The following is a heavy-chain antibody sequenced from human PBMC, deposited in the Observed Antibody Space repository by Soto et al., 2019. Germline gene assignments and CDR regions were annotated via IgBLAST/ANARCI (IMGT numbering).Heavy chain of an antibody. Sequence: QVPLVQSGAEVKKPGASVKVSCKASGYTFTGYSIHWVRQAPGQRLEWMGWIDAANGDTKYSRRFQDRVSITSDTSASTAYMELSGLRSEDTAVYYCGRSVVGATGEILYNAMDVWGQGTTVTVSS. CDR1: GYTFTGYS. CDR3: GRSVVGATGEILYNAMDV. CDR2: IDAANGDT. V-gene: IGHV1-3*01. J-gene: IGHJ6*02. D-gene: IGHD1-26*01.